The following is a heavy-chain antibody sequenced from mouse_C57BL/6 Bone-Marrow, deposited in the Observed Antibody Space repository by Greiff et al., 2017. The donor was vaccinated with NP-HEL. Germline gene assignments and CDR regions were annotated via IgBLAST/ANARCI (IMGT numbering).Heavy chain of an antibody. V-gene: IGHV1-76*01. Sequence: VQVVESGAELVRPGASVKLSCKASGYTFTDYFINWVKQRPGQGLEWIARIYPGSGNTYYNEKFKGKATLTAEKSSSTAYMQLSSLTSEDSAVYFCARDGYGNYVRVFAYWGQGTLVTVSA. D-gene: IGHD2-1*01. CDR3: ARDGYGNYVRVFAY. CDR1: GYTFTDYF. CDR2: IYPGSGNT. J-gene: IGHJ3*01.